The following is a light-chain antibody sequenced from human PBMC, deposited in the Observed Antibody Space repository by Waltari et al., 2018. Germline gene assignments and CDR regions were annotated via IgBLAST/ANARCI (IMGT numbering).Light chain of an antibody. CDR2: EVS. CDR3: SSYAGSTYV. J-gene: IGLJ1*01. CDR1: STYVGGYKY. Sequence: QSALTQPPSASGSPGPSVTISCTGTSTYVGGYKYVTWYQHHPGKAPKVMIYEVSKRPSGVPDRFSGSKSGNTASLTVSGLQAEDEADYYCSSYAGSTYVFGTGTKVTVL. V-gene: IGLV2-8*01.